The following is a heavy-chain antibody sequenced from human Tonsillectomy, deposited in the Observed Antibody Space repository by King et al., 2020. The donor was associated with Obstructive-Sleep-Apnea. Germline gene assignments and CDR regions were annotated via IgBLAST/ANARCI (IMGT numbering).Heavy chain of an antibody. D-gene: IGHD5-18*01. J-gene: IGHJ4*02. CDR3: ARDHGYSYGIDY. CDR2: IYYSGST. CDR1: GGSISSSSYY. V-gene: IGHV4-39*07. Sequence: QLQESGPGLVKPSETLSLTCTVSGGSISSSSYYWGWIRQPPGKGLEWIGSIYYSGSTYYNPSLKSRVIISVDTSKNQFSLKLSSVTAADTAVYYCARDHGYSYGIDYWGQGTLVTVSS.